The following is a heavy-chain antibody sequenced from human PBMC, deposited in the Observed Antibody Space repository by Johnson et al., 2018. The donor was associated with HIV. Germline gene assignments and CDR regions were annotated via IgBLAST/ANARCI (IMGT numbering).Heavy chain of an antibody. Sequence: QVQLVESGGGVVQPGRSLRLSCAASGFTFSSYAMHWVRQAPGKGLEWVAVISYDGSNKYYADSVKGRFTISRDNSKNTLYLQMNSLRPEDTAVYYCARDRDRLNWKYGALDIWGQGTMVTVSS. CDR1: GFTFSSYA. CDR3: ARDRDRLNWKYGALDI. CDR2: ISYDGSNK. J-gene: IGHJ3*02. V-gene: IGHV3-30*04. D-gene: IGHD1-7*01.